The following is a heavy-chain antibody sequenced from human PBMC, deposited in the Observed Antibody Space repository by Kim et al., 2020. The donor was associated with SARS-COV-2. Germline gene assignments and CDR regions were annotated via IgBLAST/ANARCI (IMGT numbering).Heavy chain of an antibody. V-gene: IGHV3-48*04. CDR3: ARDDHFAY. J-gene: IGHJ4*02. CDR2: SNTDSNTI. CDR1: GFTFSTFH. Sequence: GGSLRLSCAASGFTFSTFHMNWVRQATGKGLEWVSFSNTDSNTIYYAGAVKGRFTVSRDNAKNSLYLQVNSLRGEDTDVYYCARDDHFAYWGQGTLVTVST.